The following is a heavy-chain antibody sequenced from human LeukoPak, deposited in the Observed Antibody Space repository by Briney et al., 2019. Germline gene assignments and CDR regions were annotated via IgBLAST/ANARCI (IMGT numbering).Heavy chain of an antibody. CDR2: IYPGDSDT. J-gene: IGHJ4*02. CDR1: GYSFTTYW. Sequence: GESLKISCKGSGYSFTTYWIGWVRQMPGKGLEWMGNIYPGDSDTRYSPSFQGQVTISADKSITTAYPQWSSLRASDTAIYYCARRWYDSSGYSRHFDYRGQGTLVTVPS. CDR3: ARRWYDSSGYSRHFDY. D-gene: IGHD3-22*01. V-gene: IGHV5-51*01.